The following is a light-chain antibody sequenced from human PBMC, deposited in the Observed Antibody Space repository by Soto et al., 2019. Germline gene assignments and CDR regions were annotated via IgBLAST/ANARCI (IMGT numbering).Light chain of an antibody. J-gene: IGKJ1*01. CDR3: HQFGNSART. Sequence: EIVMTQSPATLSVSPGERATLSCRASQSVSSNLVWYQQKPGQAPRLLIYGASSRASGIPDRFSGSGSGTDFTLTISRLEPEDFAVYYCHQFGNSARTFGQGTEVEV. CDR1: QSVSSN. CDR2: GAS. V-gene: IGKV3-20*01.